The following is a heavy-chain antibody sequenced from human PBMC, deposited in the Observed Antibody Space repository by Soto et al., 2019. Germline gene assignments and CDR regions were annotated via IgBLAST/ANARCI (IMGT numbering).Heavy chain of an antibody. Sequence: SETLSLTCAVSGGSISSGGYSWSWIRQPPGKGLEWIGYIYHSGSTYYNPSLKSRVTISVDRSKNQFSLKLSSVTAADTAVYYCARAPATTVTTFYFDYWGQGTLVTVSS. CDR1: GGSISSGGYS. V-gene: IGHV4-30-2*01. D-gene: IGHD4-4*01. CDR3: ARAPATTVTTFYFDY. CDR2: IYHSGST. J-gene: IGHJ4*02.